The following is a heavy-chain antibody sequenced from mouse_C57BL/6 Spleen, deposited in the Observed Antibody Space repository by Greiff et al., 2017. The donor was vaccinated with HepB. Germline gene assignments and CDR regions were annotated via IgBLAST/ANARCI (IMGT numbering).Heavy chain of an antibody. CDR1: GFSLTSYA. Sequence: VMLVESGPGLVAPSQSLSITCTVSGFSLTSYAISWVRQPPGKGLEWLGVIWTGGGTNYNSALKSRLSISKDNSKSQVFLKMNSLQTDDTARYYCARWVALPLDGLGAMDYWDQGTSVTVSS. J-gene: IGHJ4*01. D-gene: IGHD2-3*01. CDR3: ARWVALPLDGLGAMDY. CDR2: IWTGGGT. V-gene: IGHV2-9-1*01.